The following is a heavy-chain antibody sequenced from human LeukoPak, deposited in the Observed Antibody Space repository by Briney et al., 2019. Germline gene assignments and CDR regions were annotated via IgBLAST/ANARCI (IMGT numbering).Heavy chain of an antibody. Sequence: GRSLRLSCAASGFTFSSYAMSWVRQAPGKGLEWVSAISGSGGSTYYADSVKGRFTISRDNSKNTLYLQMNSLRADDTAVYYCARDYYSSSQFESWGQGILVTVSS. CDR1: GFTFSSYA. J-gene: IGHJ4*02. CDR3: ARDYYSSSQFES. V-gene: IGHV3-23*01. CDR2: ISGSGGST. D-gene: IGHD6-13*01.